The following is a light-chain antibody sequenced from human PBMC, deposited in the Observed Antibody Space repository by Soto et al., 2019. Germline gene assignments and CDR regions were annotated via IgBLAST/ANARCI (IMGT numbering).Light chain of an antibody. V-gene: IGLV2-14*01. Sequence: QSVLTQPASVSGSPGQSITISCTGTSSDVGGYNFVSWYQQHPGKAPKLIIYEVSHRPSGVSNRFSGSKSGNTASLTISGLQAEDEADYYCSSYTSSSPLYVFGTGTRSPS. CDR2: EVS. CDR3: SSYTSSSPLYV. CDR1: SSDVGGYNF. J-gene: IGLJ1*01.